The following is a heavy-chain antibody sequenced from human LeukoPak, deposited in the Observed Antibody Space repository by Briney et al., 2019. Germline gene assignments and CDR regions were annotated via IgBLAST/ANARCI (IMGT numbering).Heavy chain of an antibody. CDR2: ISHDGSNE. D-gene: IGHD6-6*01. V-gene: IGHV3-30*18. CDR3: AKERIAAGGFDY. CDR1: GFTFSNYG. J-gene: IGHJ4*02. Sequence: PGRPLRLSCAASGFTFSNYGMQWVRQAPGKGLEWGAVISHDGSNEYYADFVKGRFTISRDNSKNTLYLQMNSLRAEDTAVYYCAKERIAAGGFDYWGQGTLVTVSS.